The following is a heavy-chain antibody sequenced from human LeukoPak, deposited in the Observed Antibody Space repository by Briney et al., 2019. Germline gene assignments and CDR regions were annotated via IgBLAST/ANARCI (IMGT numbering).Heavy chain of an antibody. CDR2: FDPEDGET. CDR3: ARSRRTTVTTISVYYYYMDV. D-gene: IGHD4-17*01. J-gene: IGHJ6*03. CDR1: GYTLTELS. Sequence: PWASVKVSCKVSGYTLTELSMHWVRQAPGKGLEWMGGFDPEDGETIYAQKFQGRVTMTEDTSTDTAYMELSRLRSDDTAVYYCARSRRTTVTTISVYYYYMDVWGKGTTVTVSS. V-gene: IGHV1-24*01.